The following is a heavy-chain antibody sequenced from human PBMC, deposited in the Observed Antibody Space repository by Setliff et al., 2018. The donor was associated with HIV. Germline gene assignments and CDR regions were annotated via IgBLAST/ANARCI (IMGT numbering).Heavy chain of an antibody. CDR3: ARGYTNVEMSTTYYYYMDV. D-gene: IGHD1-1*01. J-gene: IGHJ6*03. V-gene: IGHV1-8*02. CDR1: GYTFSNYD. Sequence: ASVKVSCKASGYTFSNYDINWVRQATGQGLEWLGWMNPKNGHTTYAQKFQGRVSMLRDTSTGTAYMELTSLTSDDAGVYYCARGYTNVEMSTTYYYYMDVWGIGTAVTV. CDR2: MNPKNGHT.